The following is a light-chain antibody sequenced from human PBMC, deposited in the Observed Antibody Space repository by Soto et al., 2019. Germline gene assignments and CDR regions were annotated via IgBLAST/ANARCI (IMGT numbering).Light chain of an antibody. CDR2: DVS. J-gene: IGLJ2*01. Sequence: QSALTQPASVSGSPGQSITVSCTGTSSDVGGYNYVSWYQQHPGKAPKVMIYDVSKRPSGVSNRFSGSKSGNTASLTISGLQVEDDAYYYCSSYTSGSPRVVFGGGTKLTVL. CDR3: SSYTSGSPRVV. CDR1: SSDVGGYNY. V-gene: IGLV2-14*03.